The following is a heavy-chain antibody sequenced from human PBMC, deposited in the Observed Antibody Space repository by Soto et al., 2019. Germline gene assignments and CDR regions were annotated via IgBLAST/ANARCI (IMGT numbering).Heavy chain of an antibody. V-gene: IGHV3-74*01. Sequence: LSLSCAASGFTFSSYAMHWVRQAPGKGLVWVSRINSDGSSTSYADSVKGRFTISRDNAKNTLYLQMNSLRAEDTAVYYCASGYYYGSGSFDYWGQGTLVTVSS. J-gene: IGHJ4*02. D-gene: IGHD3-10*01. CDR1: GFTFSSYA. CDR2: INSDGSST. CDR3: ASGYYYGSGSFDY.